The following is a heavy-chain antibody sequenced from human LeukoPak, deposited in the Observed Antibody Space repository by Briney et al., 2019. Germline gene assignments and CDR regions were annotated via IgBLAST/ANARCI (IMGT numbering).Heavy chain of an antibody. V-gene: IGHV3-64D*09. CDR1: GFTFSSYA. D-gene: IGHD2-15*01. CDR2: ISSNGGST. J-gene: IGHJ3*02. CDR3: VKDRVVVAATYAFDI. Sequence: PGGSLRLSCSASGFTFSSYAMHWVRQAPGKGLEYVSAISSNGGSTYYADSVKGRFTISRDNSKNTLYLQMSSLRAEDTAAYYCVKDRVVVAATYAFDIWGQGTMVTVSS.